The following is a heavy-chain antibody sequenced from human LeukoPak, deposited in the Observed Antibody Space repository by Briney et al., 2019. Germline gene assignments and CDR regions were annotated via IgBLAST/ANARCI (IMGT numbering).Heavy chain of an antibody. J-gene: IGHJ4*02. D-gene: IGHD6-19*01. Sequence: GGSLRLSCAASGFTFSTYTMNWVRQAPGKGLEWVSAISGSGGSTYYADSVKGRFTISRDNSKNTLYLQMNSLRAEDTAVYYCAKDEDKYSSGWYYFDYWGQGTLVTVSS. V-gene: IGHV3-23*01. CDR3: AKDEDKYSSGWYYFDY. CDR1: GFTFSTYT. CDR2: ISGSGGST.